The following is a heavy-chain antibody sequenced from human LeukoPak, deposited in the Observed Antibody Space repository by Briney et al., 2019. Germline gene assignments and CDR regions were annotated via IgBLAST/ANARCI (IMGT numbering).Heavy chain of an antibody. V-gene: IGHV4-34*01. CDR1: GGSFSGYY. CDR2: INHSGST. CDR3: ASSRYGDSSRVSY. Sequence: RPSETLSLTCAVYGGSFSGYYWSWIRQPPGKGLEWIGEINHSGSTNYNPSLKSRVTISVDTSKDQFSLKLSSVTAADTAVYYCASSRYGDSSRVSYWGQGTLVTVSS. D-gene: IGHD4-17*01. J-gene: IGHJ4*02.